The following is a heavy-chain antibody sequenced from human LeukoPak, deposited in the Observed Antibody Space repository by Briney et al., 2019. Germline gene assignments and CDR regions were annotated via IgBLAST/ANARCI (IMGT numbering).Heavy chain of an antibody. CDR2: INSDGSSA. Sequence: GGSLRLSCAASGFTFSSYWMHWVRQAPGKGLVWVSRINSDGSSASYADSVKGRFTISRDNAKNTLYLQMNSLRAEDTAMYYCARDLAPYYDILTGFPYGMDVWGQGTTVTVSS. CDR3: ARDLAPYYDILTGFPYGMDV. D-gene: IGHD3-9*01. V-gene: IGHV3-74*01. CDR1: GFTFSSYW. J-gene: IGHJ6*02.